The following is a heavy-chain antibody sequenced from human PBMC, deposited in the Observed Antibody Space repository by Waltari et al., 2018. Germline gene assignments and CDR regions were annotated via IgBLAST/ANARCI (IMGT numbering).Heavy chain of an antibody. CDR2: INPNTGGN. CDR1: GYTFTDYY. Sequence: VQLVQSGADVKKPGASMNVSCMTSGYTFTDYYMHWVRQAPGQGLEWRGWINPNTGGNNYAQNFRGRVTMTRETSSSTAFLEMTSLSFGETAVYYWASSATYWGEFFEHWGQGSLITVSS. J-gene: IGHJ4*02. CDR3: ASSATYWGEFFEH. V-gene: IGHV1-2*02. D-gene: IGHD7-27*01.